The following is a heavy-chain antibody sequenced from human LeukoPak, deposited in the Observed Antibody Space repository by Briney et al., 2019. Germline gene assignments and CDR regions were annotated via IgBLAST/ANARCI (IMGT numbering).Heavy chain of an antibody. CDR1: GFTFSSYW. Sequence: GGSLRLSCGASGFTFSSYWMHWGRQAPGKGLVWVSRINRDGSSTSYAESVKGRFTVSRDNAKNTLYLQMNSLRAEDTAVYYCARLEMATTRAFDYWGQGTLVTVSS. CDR3: ARLEMATTRAFDY. J-gene: IGHJ4*02. V-gene: IGHV3-74*01. CDR2: INRDGSST. D-gene: IGHD5-24*01.